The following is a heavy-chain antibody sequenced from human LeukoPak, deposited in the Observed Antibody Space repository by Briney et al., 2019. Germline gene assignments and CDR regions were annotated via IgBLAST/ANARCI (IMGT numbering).Heavy chain of an antibody. Sequence: GGSLRLSCAASGFTFTNYAMSWVRQTPGKGLEWVAATVGSRPDTYHADSVKGRFTISRDNSKNTLYLQMNSLRAEDTAVYYCAKDPNYYDSSGYYSHFDYWGQGTLVTVSS. CDR3: AKDPNYYDSSGYYSHFDY. CDR2: TVGSRPDT. D-gene: IGHD3-22*01. V-gene: IGHV3-23*01. CDR1: GFTFTNYA. J-gene: IGHJ4*02.